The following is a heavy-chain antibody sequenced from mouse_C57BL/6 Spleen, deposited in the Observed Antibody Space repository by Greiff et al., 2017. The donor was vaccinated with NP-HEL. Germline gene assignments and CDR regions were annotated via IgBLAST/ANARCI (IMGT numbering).Heavy chain of an antibody. D-gene: IGHD1-1*01. CDR2: IWTGGGT. V-gene: IGHV2-9-1*01. CDR1: GFSLTSYA. J-gene: IGHJ4*01. CDR3: ARNPSYYYGSSPYYAMDY. Sequence: QVQLKESGPGLVAPSQSLYITCTVSGFSLTSYAISWVRQPPGKGLEWLGVIWTGGGTNYNSALKSRLSISKDNSKSQVFLKMNSLQTDDTARYYCARNPSYYYGSSPYYAMDYWGQGTSVTVSS.